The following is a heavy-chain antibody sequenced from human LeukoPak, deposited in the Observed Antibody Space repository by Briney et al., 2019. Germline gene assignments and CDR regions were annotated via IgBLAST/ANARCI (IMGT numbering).Heavy chain of an antibody. CDR2: IYYSGST. CDR3: ARSKAGLRIDY. D-gene: IGHD4-17*01. Sequence: SETLSLTCTVSGGSISSYYWSWIRQPPGKGLEWIGYIYYSGSTNYNPSLKSRVTILVDTSKNQFSLKLRSVTAADTAVYYCARSKAGLRIDYWGQGTLVTVSS. V-gene: IGHV4-59*01. CDR1: GGSISSYY. J-gene: IGHJ4*02.